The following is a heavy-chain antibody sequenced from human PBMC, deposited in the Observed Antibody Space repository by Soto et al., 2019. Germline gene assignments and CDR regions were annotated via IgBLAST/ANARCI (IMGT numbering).Heavy chain of an antibody. V-gene: IGHV4-4*07. Sequence: PSETLSLTCTVSGGSIRGYYWSWIRQSAGMGLEWIGRMHTSGSTNYNPSLKSRVTFSVDMPKNQISLKLTSVTAADTALYYCVRASMPKAHFDSWGQGTLVTVSS. CDR3: VRASMPKAHFDS. J-gene: IGHJ4*02. CDR2: MHTSGST. CDR1: GGSIRGYY. D-gene: IGHD2-2*01.